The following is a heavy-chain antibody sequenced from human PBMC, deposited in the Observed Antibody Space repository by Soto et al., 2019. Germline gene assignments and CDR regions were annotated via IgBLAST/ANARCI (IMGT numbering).Heavy chain of an antibody. CDR1: GYTFTSQG. D-gene: IGHD3-9*01. V-gene: IGHV1-18*01. Sequence: ASVKVSCKASGYTFTSQGFSWLRQSAGQGLEWMGWISGYNGNTKYAQNVQGRVTLTTDTSTGTTYMELTSLRSDDTAVYYCASHVIVSGSYYFEYCGQGTLVTVSS. CDR3: ASHVIVSGSYYFEY. J-gene: IGHJ4*02. CDR2: ISGYNGNT.